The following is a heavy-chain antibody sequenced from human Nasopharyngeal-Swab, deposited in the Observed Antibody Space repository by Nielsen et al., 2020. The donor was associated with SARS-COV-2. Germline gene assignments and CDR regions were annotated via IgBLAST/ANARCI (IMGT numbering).Heavy chain of an antibody. D-gene: IGHD6-19*01. CDR1: GFTFSSYA. V-gene: IGHV3-23*01. Sequence: GVLKISCAASGFTFSSYAMSWVRQAPGKGLEWVSAISGSGGSTYYADSVKGRFTLSRDKSKNTLYVHVNSLTTEDTGVYYCARVRDSSAWWGAFDFWGRGTMVTVSS. J-gene: IGHJ3*01. CDR3: ARVRDSSAWWGAFDF. CDR2: ISGSGGST.